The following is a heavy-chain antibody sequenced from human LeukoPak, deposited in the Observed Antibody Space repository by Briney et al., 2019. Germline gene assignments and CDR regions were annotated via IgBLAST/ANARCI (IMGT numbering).Heavy chain of an antibody. CDR1: GFTFSGSW. D-gene: IGHD1/OR15-1a*01. J-gene: IGHJ4*02. CDR3: TKNTHDY. Sequence: GGSLRLSCAASGFTFSGSWMSWVRQAPGKGLEWVATIKGDGSGKFYVDSVKGRFAISRDDAESSLFLQMDSLRSEDTAVYYCTKNTHDYWGQGTLVTVSS. V-gene: IGHV3-7*01. CDR2: IKGDGSGK.